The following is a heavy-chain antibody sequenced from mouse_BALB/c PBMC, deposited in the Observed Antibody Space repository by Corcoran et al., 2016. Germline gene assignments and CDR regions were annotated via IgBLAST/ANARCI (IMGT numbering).Heavy chain of an antibody. CDR3: ARGHGAWFAY. CDR1: GYTFTDYY. Sequence: QIQLQQSGPELVKPGASVKISCKASGYTFTDYYINWVKQKPGQGLEWIGWIYPGSGNTKYNEKFKGKATLTVDTSSSTAYMQLSSLTSEDTAVYFWARGHGAWFAYWGQGTLVTVSA. CDR2: IYPGSGNT. V-gene: IGHV1-84*02. J-gene: IGHJ3*01.